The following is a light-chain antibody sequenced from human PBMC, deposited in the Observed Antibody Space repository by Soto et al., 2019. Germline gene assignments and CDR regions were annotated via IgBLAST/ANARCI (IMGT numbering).Light chain of an antibody. CDR3: SSYTSSNTLI. V-gene: IGLV2-18*02. CDR2: EVR. Sequence: QSALTQPPSVSGSPGQSVTISCTGTSSDIGAYNRVSWYQQPPGTAPKLMIYEVRDRTSGVPERLSWSKSGNTAYLTISGLHAEDEVDYYCSSYTSSNTLIFGGGTKLTVL. CDR1: SSDIGAYNR. J-gene: IGLJ2*01.